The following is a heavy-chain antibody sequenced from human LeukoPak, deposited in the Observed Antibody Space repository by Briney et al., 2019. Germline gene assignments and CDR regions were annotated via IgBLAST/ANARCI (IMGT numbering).Heavy chain of an antibody. Sequence: GGTLRLSCAASGFTFSSYGMSWVRQAPGKGLEWVSAISGSGGSTYYADSVKGRFTISRDNSKNTLYLQMNSLRAEDTAVYYCAKASWGYGSGSYYKALDYWGQGTLVTVSS. V-gene: IGHV3-23*01. D-gene: IGHD3-10*01. J-gene: IGHJ4*02. CDR2: ISGSGGST. CDR3: AKASWGYGSGSYYKALDY. CDR1: GFTFSSYG.